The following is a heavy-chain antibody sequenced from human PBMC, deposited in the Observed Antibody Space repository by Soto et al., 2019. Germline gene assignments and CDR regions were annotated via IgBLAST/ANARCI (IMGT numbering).Heavy chain of an antibody. CDR1: GGSITGYH. D-gene: IGHD4-17*01. CDR3: ARDPYGDYYFDY. Sequence: PSETLSLTCTVSGGSITGYHWSWIRQPPGKGLEWIGYIYYSGSTNYNPSLKSRVTISVDTSKNQFSLKLSSVTAADTAVYYCARDPYGDYYFDYWGQGTLVTVSS. V-gene: IGHV4-59*01. J-gene: IGHJ4*02. CDR2: IYYSGST.